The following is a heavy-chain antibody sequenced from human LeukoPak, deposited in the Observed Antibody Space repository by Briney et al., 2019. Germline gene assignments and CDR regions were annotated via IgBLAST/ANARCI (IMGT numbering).Heavy chain of an antibody. Sequence: SQTLPLTCAISGDSVSSNSAAWNWIRRSPSRALEWLGRTYYRSKWYNDYALSVKGRIAINPDTSKNQFSLQLNSVTPEDTAVYYCARAKGRSPLFDYWGQGTLVAVSS. CDR2: TYYRSKWYN. CDR3: ARAKGRSPLFDY. V-gene: IGHV6-1*01. J-gene: IGHJ4*02. CDR1: GDSVSSNSAA. D-gene: IGHD6-13*01.